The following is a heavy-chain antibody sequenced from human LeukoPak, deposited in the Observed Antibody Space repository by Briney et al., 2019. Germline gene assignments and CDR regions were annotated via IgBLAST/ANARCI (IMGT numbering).Heavy chain of an antibody. V-gene: IGHV3-21*01. Sequence: AGRSLRLSCAASGFTFSSYSMNWVRPAPGKGLEWVSSISSSSSYIYYADSVKGRFTISRDNAKNSLYLQMNSLRAEDTAVYYCARAPARYCSSTSCYGCDPWGQGTLVTVSS. CDR1: GFTFSSYS. D-gene: IGHD2-2*01. CDR2: ISSSSSYI. J-gene: IGHJ5*02. CDR3: ARAPARYCSSTSCYGCDP.